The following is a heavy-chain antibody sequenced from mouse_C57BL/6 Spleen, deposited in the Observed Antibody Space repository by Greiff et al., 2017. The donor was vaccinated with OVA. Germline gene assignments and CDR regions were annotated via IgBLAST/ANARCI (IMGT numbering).Heavy chain of an antibody. CDR2: IYPGNSDT. D-gene: IGHD1-1*01. V-gene: IGHV1-5*01. J-gene: IGHJ4*01. CDR1: GYTFTSYW. Sequence: EVQGVESGTVLARPGASVKMSCKTSGYTFTSYWMHWVKQRPGQGLEWIGAIYPGNSDTSYNQKFKGKAKLTAVTSASTAYMELSSLTNEDSAVYYCTRNYGSSYDYAMDYWGQGTSVTVSS. CDR3: TRNYGSSYDYAMDY.